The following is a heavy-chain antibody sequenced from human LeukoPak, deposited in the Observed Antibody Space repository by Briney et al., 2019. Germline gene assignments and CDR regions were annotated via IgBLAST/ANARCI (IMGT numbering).Heavy chain of an antibody. V-gene: IGHV1-2*02. CDR2: IKPNSGGT. CDR1: GYTFTGYY. CDR3: ARDFPYSSGWYYFDY. Sequence: ASVKVSCKASGYTFTGYYMHWVRQAPGQGLEWMGWIKPNSGGTNYAQKFQGRVTMTRDTSISTAYMELSRLRSDDTAVYYCARDFPYSSGWYYFDYWGQGTLVTVSS. J-gene: IGHJ4*02. D-gene: IGHD6-19*01.